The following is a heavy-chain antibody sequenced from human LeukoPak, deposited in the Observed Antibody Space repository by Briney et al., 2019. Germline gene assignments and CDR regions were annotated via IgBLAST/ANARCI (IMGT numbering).Heavy chain of an antibody. CDR3: ARGFSSSWYWFDP. Sequence: TSETLSLTCTVSGGSISSYYWTWIRQSPGKGLEWIGFFHHSGSTNYNPSFKSRVTISVDTSKNQFSLKLSSVTAADTAVYYCARGFSSSWYWFDPWGQGTLVTVSS. CDR2: FHHSGST. D-gene: IGHD6-13*01. V-gene: IGHV4-59*08. CDR1: GGSISSYY. J-gene: IGHJ5*02.